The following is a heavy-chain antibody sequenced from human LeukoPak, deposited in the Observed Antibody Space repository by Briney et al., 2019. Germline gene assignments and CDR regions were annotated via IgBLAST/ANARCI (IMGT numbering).Heavy chain of an antibody. CDR2: ISSSSSYI. Sequence: GGSLRLSCAASGFTFSSYSMNWVRQAPGKGLEWVSSISSSSSYIYYADSVKGRFTISRDNAKNSLYLQMNSLRAEDTAVYYCAREERRWLQFHWGQGTLVTVSS. V-gene: IGHV3-21*01. J-gene: IGHJ4*02. D-gene: IGHD5-24*01. CDR3: AREERRWLQFH. CDR1: GFTFSSYS.